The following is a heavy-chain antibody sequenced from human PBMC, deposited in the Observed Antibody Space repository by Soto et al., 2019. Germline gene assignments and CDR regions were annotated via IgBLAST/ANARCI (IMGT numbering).Heavy chain of an antibody. V-gene: IGHV3-23*01. CDR2: ISDPGTST. Sequence: GGSLRLSCAASGFTFGNYAMNWVRQAPGKGLEWISSISDPGTSTYYANSVKGRFSMSRDNSENTLFLQMNRLRADDTAVYFCAKSLVTTSDAFDLWGRGTLVTVSS. D-gene: IGHD2-21*02. J-gene: IGHJ3*01. CDR1: GFTFGNYA. CDR3: AKSLVTTSDAFDL.